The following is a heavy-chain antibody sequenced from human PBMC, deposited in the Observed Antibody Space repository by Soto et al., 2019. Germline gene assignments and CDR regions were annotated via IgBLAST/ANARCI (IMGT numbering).Heavy chain of an antibody. V-gene: IGHV1-18*01. J-gene: IGHJ5*02. CDR2: ISAYTDTP. CDR3: ARVIPGVEPWFAP. CDR1: GYTFTNFG. D-gene: IGHD2-2*01. Sequence: GASVKVSCKASGYTFTNFGVTWVRRAPGQGLEWMGWISAYTDTPNYAQKFQGRVTMTIDTSTSTADMDLRSLTSDDTAVYYCARVIPGVEPWFAPWAQGTLVTVSS.